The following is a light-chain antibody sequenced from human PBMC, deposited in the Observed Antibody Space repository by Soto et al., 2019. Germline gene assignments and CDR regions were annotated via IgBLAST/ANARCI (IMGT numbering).Light chain of an antibody. CDR1: SSDVGGYNY. J-gene: IGLJ1*01. CDR2: DVN. V-gene: IGLV2-11*01. Sequence: QSVLTQPRSVSGSPGQSVTISCTGTSSDVGGYNYVSWYRQHPGKAPKLLIYDVNKRPSGVPDRSSGSKSGNTASLTISGLQAEDEADYYCCSYAGSYTHYVFGTGTKVTVL. CDR3: CSYAGSYTHYV.